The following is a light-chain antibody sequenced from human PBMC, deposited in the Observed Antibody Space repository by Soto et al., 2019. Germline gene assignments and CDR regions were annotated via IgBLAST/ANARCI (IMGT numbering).Light chain of an antibody. CDR1: SSNFGGYNL. CDR2: EGS. V-gene: IGLV2-23*01. CDR3: CSYAGSYTSYV. J-gene: IGLJ1*01. Sequence: QSALTQPASVSGSPGQSVTTSCTGTSSNFGGYNLVSWYQQHPGKVPKLLIYEGSKRPSGVSDRFSGSKSGNTASLTISGLQAEDEADYYCCSYAGSYTSYVFGTGTKVTVL.